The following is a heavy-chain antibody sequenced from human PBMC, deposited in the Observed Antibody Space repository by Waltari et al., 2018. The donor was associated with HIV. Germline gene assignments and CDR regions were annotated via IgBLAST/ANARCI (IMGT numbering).Heavy chain of an antibody. CDR3: GRSKVTYFDY. V-gene: IGHV1-18*01. D-gene: IGHD2-21*02. Sequence: QVNLVQSGVEVKKPGASVKVSCKTSGCNFTSSEISWLRQAPGQGLECMGWIRPHNGDTNYVQKSQGRVSMTADTSTRTAYMELRSLRSDDTAVYYCGRSKVTYFDYWGQGTLVTVSS. CDR2: IRPHNGDT. J-gene: IGHJ4*02. CDR1: GCNFTSSE.